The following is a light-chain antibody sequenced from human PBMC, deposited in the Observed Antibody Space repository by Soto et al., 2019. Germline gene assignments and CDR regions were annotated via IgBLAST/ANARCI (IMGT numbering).Light chain of an antibody. CDR3: QQINSDPIT. CDR2: AAS. J-gene: IGKJ5*01. Sequence: IQLTQSPSSLSASVGDRVTITCRAGQGISSSLAWYQQKPGKAPKLLIYAASTLQSGVPSRFSGSGSGPYFTLTITSLQQEDVATSLRQQINSDPITFGQGTRLEIK. CDR1: QGISSS. V-gene: IGKV1-9*01.